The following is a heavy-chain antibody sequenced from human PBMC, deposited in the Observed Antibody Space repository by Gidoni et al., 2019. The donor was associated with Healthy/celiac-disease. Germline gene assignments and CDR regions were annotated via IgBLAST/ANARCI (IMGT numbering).Heavy chain of an antibody. Sequence: QVQLVESGGGVVQPGRSLRPSCPAYGSTLSTYPLPWVRPAPGKGLEWVAVISYDGSNKYYADSVKGRFTISRDNSKNTLYLQMNSLRAEDTAVYYCARDLSRYYYGSGSLSDYWGQGTLVTVSS. V-gene: IGHV3-30-3*01. CDR3: ARDLSRYYYGSGSLSDY. D-gene: IGHD3-10*01. CDR2: ISYDGSNK. J-gene: IGHJ4*02. CDR1: GSTLSTYP.